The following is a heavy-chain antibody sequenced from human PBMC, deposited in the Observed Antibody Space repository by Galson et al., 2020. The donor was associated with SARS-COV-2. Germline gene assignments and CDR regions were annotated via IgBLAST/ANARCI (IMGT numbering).Heavy chain of an antibody. CDR3: GRTQVVRGWYDAFDI. D-gene: IGHD6-19*01. CDR2: IYYSGST. V-gene: IGHV4-31*01. J-gene: IGHJ3*02. CDR1: GGSISSGGYY. Sequence: SETLSLTCTVSGGSISSGGYYWSWIRQHPGKGLEWIGYIYYSGSTSYNPSLKSLLTISVDTSKNQFSLNLRSVSAADTAVYYCGRTQVVRGWYDAFDIWGQGTMVTVSS.